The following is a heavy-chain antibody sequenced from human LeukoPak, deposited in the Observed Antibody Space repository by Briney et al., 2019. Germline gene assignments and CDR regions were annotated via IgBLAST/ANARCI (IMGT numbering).Heavy chain of an antibody. Sequence: SETLSLTCTVSGGSISSSYWTWIRQPPGKELEWIGYVHYSGSTNYNPSLRSRVTMSVDTSKNQFSLKLSSVTAADTAVYYCAREPDSSGYPNWFDPWGQGTLVTVSS. CDR3: AREPDSSGYPNWFDP. CDR2: VHYSGST. V-gene: IGHV4-59*12. D-gene: IGHD3-22*01. J-gene: IGHJ5*02. CDR1: GGSISSSY.